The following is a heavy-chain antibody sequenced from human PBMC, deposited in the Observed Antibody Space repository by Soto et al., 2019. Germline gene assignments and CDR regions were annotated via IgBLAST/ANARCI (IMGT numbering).Heavy chain of an antibody. CDR3: ARGLRERWAIWSVPAAKVEGMDV. D-gene: IGHD2-2*01. CDR1: GGSISSYY. CDR2: IYNSGST. V-gene: IGHV4-59*12. J-gene: IGHJ6*02. Sequence: TSETLSLTCTVSGGSISSYYWSWIRQPPGKGLEWIGYIYNSGSTNYNPSLKSRVTISVDTSKNQFSLKLSSVTAADTAVYYCARGLRERWAIWSVPAAKVEGMDVWGQGTTVTVS.